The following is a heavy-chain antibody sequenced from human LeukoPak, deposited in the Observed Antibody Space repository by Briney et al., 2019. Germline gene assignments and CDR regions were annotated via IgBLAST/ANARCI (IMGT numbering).Heavy chain of an antibody. V-gene: IGHV4-39*07. D-gene: IGHD3-10*01. J-gene: IGHJ3*02. CDR2: IHYSGST. Sequence: SETLSLTCTVSGGSISSSSYYWGWIRQPPGKGLEWIGSIHYSGSTNYNPSLKSRVTISVDTSKNQFSLKLSSVTAADTAVYYCARASSGYGAFDIWGQGTMVTVSS. CDR3: ARASSGYGAFDI. CDR1: GGSISSSSYY.